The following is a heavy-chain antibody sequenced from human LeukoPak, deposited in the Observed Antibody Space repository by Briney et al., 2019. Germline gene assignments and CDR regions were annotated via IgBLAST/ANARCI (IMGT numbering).Heavy chain of an antibody. V-gene: IGHV1-8*01. Sequence: ASVKVSCKASGYTLTSYDINWVRQATGQGLEWMGWMNPNSGNTGYAQKFQGRVTMTRNTSISTAYMELSSLRSEDTAVYYCASEITMVRGVINPWGQGTLVTVSS. CDR2: MNPNSGNT. CDR1: GYTLTSYD. J-gene: IGHJ5*02. D-gene: IGHD3-10*01. CDR3: ASEITMVRGVINP.